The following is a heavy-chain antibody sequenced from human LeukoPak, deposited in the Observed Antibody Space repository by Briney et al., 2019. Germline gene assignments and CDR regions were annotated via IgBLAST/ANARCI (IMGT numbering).Heavy chain of an antibody. J-gene: IGHJ4*02. CDR3: ARDLSLVAGEYYFDY. CDR2: INPSGGST. Sequence: ASVKVSCKASGYTFTSYYMHWVRQAPGQGLEWMGIINPSGGSTSYAQKFQGRVTMTRDTSTSTVYMELSSLRSEDTAVYYCARDLSLVAGEYYFDYWGQGTLATVSS. V-gene: IGHV1-46*01. D-gene: IGHD6-19*01. CDR1: GYTFTSYY.